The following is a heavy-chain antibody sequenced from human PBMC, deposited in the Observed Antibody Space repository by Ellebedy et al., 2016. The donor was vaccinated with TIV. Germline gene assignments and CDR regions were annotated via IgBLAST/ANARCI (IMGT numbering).Heavy chain of an antibody. J-gene: IGHJ5*02. D-gene: IGHD2-2*01. CDR1: GFTFSSYD. CDR3: ARDTPDIVVVPAALITNWFDP. Sequence: GESLKISXSASGFTFSSYDMHCVRQAPDKCLKWVAVISYVGSNKYYADSVKGRFTISRDNAKNSLYLKMNSLRAEETAVYYCARDTPDIVVVPAALITNWFDPWGQGTLVTVSS. CDR2: ISYVGSNK. V-gene: IGHV3-30*03.